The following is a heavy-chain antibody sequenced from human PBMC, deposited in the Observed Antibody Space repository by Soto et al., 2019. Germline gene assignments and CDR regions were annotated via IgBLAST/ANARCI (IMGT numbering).Heavy chain of an antibody. Sequence: GASVKVSCTASGYTFTSYDINWVRQATGRGLEWMGWMNPNSGNTGYAQKFQGRVTMTRNTSISTAYMELSSLRSEDTAVYYCARGHPSGNWFDPWGQGTLVTVSS. CDR1: GYTFTSYD. CDR3: ARGHPSGNWFDP. V-gene: IGHV1-8*01. J-gene: IGHJ5*02. D-gene: IGHD6-19*01. CDR2: MNPNSGNT.